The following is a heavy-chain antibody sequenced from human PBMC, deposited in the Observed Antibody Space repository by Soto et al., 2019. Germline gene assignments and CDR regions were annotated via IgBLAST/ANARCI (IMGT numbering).Heavy chain of an antibody. J-gene: IGHJ4*02. CDR1: GFTFSSYA. Sequence: QTGGSLRLSCAASGFTFSSYAMSWVRQAPGKGLVWVARVKSDEGNTAYADSVKGRFSISRDNAKNMLYLQMNSLRVDDTAVYYCAREGASLFWGQGTPVTVSS. CDR2: VKSDEGNT. V-gene: IGHV3-74*01. CDR3: AREGASLF.